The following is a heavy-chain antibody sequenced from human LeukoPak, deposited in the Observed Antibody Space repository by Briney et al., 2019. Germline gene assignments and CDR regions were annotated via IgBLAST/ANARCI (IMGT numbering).Heavy chain of an antibody. CDR3: ARPLVEMATGSYYFDY. CDR1: GFIFSASA. V-gene: IGHV3-73*01. Sequence: PGGSLKLSCAASGFIFSASAMHWVRQASGKGLEWVGHIRSKANNYATAYAASVKGRFTISRDDSKNTAYLQMNSLRAEDTAVYYCARPLVEMATGSYYFDYWGQGTLVTVSS. D-gene: IGHD5-24*01. J-gene: IGHJ4*02. CDR2: IRSKANNYAT.